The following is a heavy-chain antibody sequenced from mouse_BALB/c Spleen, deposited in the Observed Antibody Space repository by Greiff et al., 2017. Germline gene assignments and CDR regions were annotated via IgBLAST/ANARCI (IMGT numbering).Heavy chain of an antibody. CDR2: ISDGGSYT. CDR3: ARGFAY. CDR1: GFTFSDYY. J-gene: IGHJ3*01. V-gene: IGHV5-4*02. Sequence: EVQGVESGGGLVQPGGSLKLSCAASGFTFSDYYMYWVRQTPEKRLEWVATISDGGSYTYYPDSVKGRFTISRDNAKNNLYLQMSSLKSEDTAMYYCARGFAYWGQGTLVTVSA.